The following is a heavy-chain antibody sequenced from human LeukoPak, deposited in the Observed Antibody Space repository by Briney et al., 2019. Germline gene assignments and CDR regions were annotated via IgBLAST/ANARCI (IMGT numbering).Heavy chain of an antibody. CDR1: GFTFSSYA. V-gene: IGHV3-30-3*01. J-gene: IGHJ4*02. D-gene: IGHD3-16*02. CDR2: ISYDGSNK. Sequence: GGSLRLSCAASGFTFSSYAMHWVRQAPGKGLEWVAVISYDGSNKYYADSVKGRFTISRDNSKNTLYLQMNSLRAEDTAVYYCARAYRRTGDYWGQGTLVTVSS. CDR3: ARAYRRTGDY.